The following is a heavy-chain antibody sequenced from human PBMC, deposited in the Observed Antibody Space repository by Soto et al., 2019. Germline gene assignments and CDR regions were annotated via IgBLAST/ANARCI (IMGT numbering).Heavy chain of an antibody. J-gene: IGHJ4*02. V-gene: IGHV3-30*03. D-gene: IGHD6-19*01. Sequence: QVQLVESGGTVVQPGRSLRLSCAASGFTFSSYALHWVRQAPGKGLEWVTFISYDASNKYYGNSVKGRFTISRDNSKNTLYLQMDSLRAEDTAVYYCARSSGWGIDYWGQGTLVTVSS. CDR1: GFTFSSYA. CDR2: ISYDASNK. CDR3: ARSSGWGIDY.